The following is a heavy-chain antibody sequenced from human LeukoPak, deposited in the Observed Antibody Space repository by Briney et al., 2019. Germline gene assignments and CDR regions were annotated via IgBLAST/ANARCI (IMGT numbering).Heavy chain of an antibody. V-gene: IGHV3-66*01. CDR2: IYTGGGT. J-gene: IGHJ4*02. Sequence: GGSLRLSCAASGFTVASNYVTWVRQAPGKGLEWVSVIYTGGGTFYADSVKGRFSISRDNSKNILYLHMNSLRAEDTAVYYCARDDVTVAGRDYWGQGTLVTVSS. CDR3: ARDDVTVAGRDY. D-gene: IGHD6-13*01. CDR1: GFTVASNY.